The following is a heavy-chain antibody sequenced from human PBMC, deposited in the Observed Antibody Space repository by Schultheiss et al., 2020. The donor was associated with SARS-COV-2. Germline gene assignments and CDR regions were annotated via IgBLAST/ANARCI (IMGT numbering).Heavy chain of an antibody. CDR3: AREIAAKKYYFDY. CDR2: INHSGST. D-gene: IGHD6-13*01. Sequence: SETLSLTCTVSGGSISSYYWGWIRQPPGKGLEWIGEINHSGSTNYNPSLKSRVTISVDTSKNQFSLKLSSVTAADTAVYYCAREIAAKKYYFDYWGQGTLVTVSS. J-gene: IGHJ4*02. V-gene: IGHV4-34*01. CDR1: GGSISSYY.